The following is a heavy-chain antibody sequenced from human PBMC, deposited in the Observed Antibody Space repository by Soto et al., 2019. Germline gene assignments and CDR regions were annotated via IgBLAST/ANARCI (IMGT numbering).Heavy chain of an antibody. CDR2: IWYDGSSE. V-gene: IGHV3-33*01. CDR3: ARGVDYFDY. CDR1: GFTFNRYG. Sequence: QVQLVESGGGVVQPGRSLRLSCAASGFTFNRYGMHWVRRAPGKGLEWVAVIWYDGSSEYYADSVKGRFTISRDNSKNTLFLQMNSLRAEDTAVYYCARGVDYFDYWGQGTLVTVSS. J-gene: IGHJ4*02.